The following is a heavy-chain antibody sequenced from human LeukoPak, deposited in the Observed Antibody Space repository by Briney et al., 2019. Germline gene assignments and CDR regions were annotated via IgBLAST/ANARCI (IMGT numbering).Heavy chain of an antibody. Sequence: GGSLRLSCAASGFTFSNDWMSWVRQAPGKGLEWVGRIKSKTDGGTTDYAAPVKGRFTISRDDSKNTLYLQMNSLKTEDTAVYYCTTDMATIFRGQKPFDYWGQGTLVTVSS. V-gene: IGHV3-15*01. CDR1: GFTFSNDW. CDR3: TTDMATIFRGQKPFDY. D-gene: IGHD5-24*01. J-gene: IGHJ4*02. CDR2: IKSKTDGGTT.